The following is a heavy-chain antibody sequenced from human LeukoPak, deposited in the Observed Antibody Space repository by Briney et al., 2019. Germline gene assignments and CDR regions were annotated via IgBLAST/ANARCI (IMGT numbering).Heavy chain of an antibody. V-gene: IGHV4-59*01. Sequence: PSETLSLTCTVSIGSISSYYWSWIRQPPGKGLEWIGNIYYSGSTSFNPSLKSRVTLPVDTSRNQFSLKLTSVTAADTAVYHCARYSNVLDYWGQGALVTVSS. J-gene: IGHJ4*02. D-gene: IGHD4-11*01. CDR3: ARYSNVLDY. CDR1: IGSISSYY. CDR2: IYYSGST.